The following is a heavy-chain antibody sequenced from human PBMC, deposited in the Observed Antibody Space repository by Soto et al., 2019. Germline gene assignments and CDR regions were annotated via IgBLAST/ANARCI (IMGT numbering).Heavy chain of an antibody. D-gene: IGHD5-18*01. Sequence: RHRIRQAPGKGLEWVSSISSSSSYIYYADSVKGRFTISRDNAKNSLYLQMNSLRAEDTAVYYCVPPGYSYGYYWGQGTLVPVSS. CDR3: VPPGYSYGYY. CDR2: ISSSSSYI. V-gene: IGHV3-21*01. J-gene: IGHJ4*02.